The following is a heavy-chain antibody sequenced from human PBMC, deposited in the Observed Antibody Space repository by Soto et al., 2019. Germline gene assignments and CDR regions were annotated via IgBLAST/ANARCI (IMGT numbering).Heavy chain of an antibody. D-gene: IGHD3-3*01. V-gene: IGHV1-18*01. CDR1: GYTFTSYG. J-gene: IGHJ5*02. CDR3: AREAIWSGYLSPFDP. Sequence: ASVKVSCKASGYTFTSYGISWVRQAPGQGLEWMGWISAYNGNTNYAQKLQGRVTMTTDTSTSTAYMELRSLRSDDTAVYYCAREAIWSGYLSPFDPWGQGTLVTVSS. CDR2: ISAYNGNT.